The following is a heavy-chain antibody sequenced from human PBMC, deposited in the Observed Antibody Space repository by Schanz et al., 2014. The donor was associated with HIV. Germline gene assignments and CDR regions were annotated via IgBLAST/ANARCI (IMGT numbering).Heavy chain of an antibody. CDR3: AKSGNGRSLDF. J-gene: IGHJ4*02. V-gene: IGHV3-30*18. Sequence: QLQVVESGGGVVQPGRSLRLSCATSEFTFSSYGMHWVRQAPGKGLEWLAAISHDGSKKFYIDSVKGRFTISRDNSKNTLYLQMNSLRAEDTAVFYCAKSGNGRSLDFWGQGTLLTVSS. CDR1: EFTFSSYG. D-gene: IGHD3-10*01. CDR2: ISHDGSKK.